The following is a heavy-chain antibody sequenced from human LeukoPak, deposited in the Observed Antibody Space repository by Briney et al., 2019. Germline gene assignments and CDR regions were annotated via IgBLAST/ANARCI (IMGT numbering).Heavy chain of an antibody. J-gene: IGHJ4*02. Sequence: GRSLRLSCAASGFIFRNHGMHWVRQAPGKGLEWVAVIWSDGSNKNYGDSVKGRFTISRDNSKNTLDLQMNSLRAEDTAVYYCARGNYYDRGGLDYWGQGTLVTVSS. CDR3: ARGNYYDRGGLDY. CDR1: GFIFRNHG. CDR2: IWSDGSNK. V-gene: IGHV3-33*01. D-gene: IGHD3-22*01.